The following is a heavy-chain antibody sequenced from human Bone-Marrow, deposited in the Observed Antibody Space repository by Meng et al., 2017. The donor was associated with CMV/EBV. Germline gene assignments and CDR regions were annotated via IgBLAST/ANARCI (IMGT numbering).Heavy chain of an antibody. V-gene: IGHV3-15*01. CDR2: IKNKTDGGTT. CDR1: GFTFSNAW. D-gene: IGHD2-2*01. Sequence: GESLKISCAASGFTFSNAWMSWVRQAPGKGLEWVGRIKNKTDGGTTDYAAPVKGRFTISRDDSKNTLYLQMNSLKTEDTAVYYCTTVGYCSSTSCSHFDYWGQGTLVTVSS. J-gene: IGHJ4*02. CDR3: TTVGYCSSTSCSHFDY.